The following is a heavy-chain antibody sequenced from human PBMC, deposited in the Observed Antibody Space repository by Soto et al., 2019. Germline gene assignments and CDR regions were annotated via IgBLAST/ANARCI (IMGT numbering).Heavy chain of an antibody. CDR2: FDPEDGET. D-gene: IGHD2-15*01. V-gene: IGHV1-24*01. Sequence: ASVKVSCKVSGYTLTELSMHWVRQAPGKGLEWRGGFDPEDGETIYAQKFQGRVTMTENTSIGTAYMELSSLRSEDTAVYYCASLSYGGNDVGMEVWGQGTTVTVSS. J-gene: IGHJ6*02. CDR1: GYTLTELS. CDR3: ASLSYGGNDVGMEV.